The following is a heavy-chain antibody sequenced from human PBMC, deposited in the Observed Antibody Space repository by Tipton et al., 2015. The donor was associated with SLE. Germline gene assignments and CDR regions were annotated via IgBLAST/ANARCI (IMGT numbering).Heavy chain of an antibody. CDR3: ASKDGYNSPVAFDI. D-gene: IGHD5-24*01. CDR1: GGSISSGGYY. V-gene: IGHV4-31*03. J-gene: IGHJ3*02. Sequence: TLSLTCTVSGGSISSGGYYWSWIRQHPGKGLEWIRYIYYSGSTYYNPSLKSRVTISVDTSKNQFSLKLSSVTAADTAVYYCASKDGYNSPVAFDIWGQGTMVTVSS. CDR2: IYYSGST.